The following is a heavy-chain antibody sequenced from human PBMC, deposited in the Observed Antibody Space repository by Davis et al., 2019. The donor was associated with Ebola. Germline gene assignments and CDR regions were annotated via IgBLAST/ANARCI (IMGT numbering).Heavy chain of an antibody. CDR3: ARHAYSNSPYYYYGMDV. D-gene: IGHD4-11*01. Sequence: PSETLSLTCTVSGGSISSYYWSWIRQPPGKGLEWIGYIYYSGSTNYNPSLKSRVTISVDTSKNQFSLKLSSVTAADTAVYYCARHAYSNSPYYYYGMDVWGQGTTVTVSS. J-gene: IGHJ6*02. CDR1: GGSISSYY. CDR2: IYYSGST. V-gene: IGHV4-59*08.